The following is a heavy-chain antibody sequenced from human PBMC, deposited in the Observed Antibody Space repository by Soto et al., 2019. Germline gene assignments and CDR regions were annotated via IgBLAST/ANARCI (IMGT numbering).Heavy chain of an antibody. D-gene: IGHD6-13*01. Sequence: QLQLQESGPGLVKPSETLSLTCNVSGGSISSSRSYWAWIRQPPGKGLEWIANIFYSGSTYYNPSLKSPVTVSGETSKNQFPLKLSSVTAADKAVYLCARQGAAAGTELWFGPWGQGTLVTVSS. CDR2: IFYSGST. V-gene: IGHV4-39*01. CDR3: ARQGAAAGTELWFGP. CDR1: GGSISSSRSY. J-gene: IGHJ5*02.